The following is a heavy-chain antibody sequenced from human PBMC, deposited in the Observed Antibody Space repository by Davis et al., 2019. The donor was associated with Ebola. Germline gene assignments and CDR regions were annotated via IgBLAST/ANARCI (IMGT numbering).Heavy chain of an antibody. D-gene: IGHD3-10*01. CDR3: ARFLHTYYYGSGSSTNNWFDP. Sequence: SEILSLTCTVSGGSISSYYWSWIRQPPGKGLEWIGYIYYSGSTNYNPSLKSRVTISVDTSKNQFSLKLSSVTAADTAVYYCARFLHTYYYGSGSSTNNWFDPWGQGTLVTVSS. V-gene: IGHV4-59*01. CDR1: GGSISSYY. CDR2: IYYSGST. J-gene: IGHJ5*02.